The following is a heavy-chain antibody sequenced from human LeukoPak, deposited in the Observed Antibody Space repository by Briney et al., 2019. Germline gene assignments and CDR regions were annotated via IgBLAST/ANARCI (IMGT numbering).Heavy chain of an antibody. CDR3: ATSNVEMATMASY. CDR1: GYTLTELS. D-gene: IGHD5-24*01. CDR2: FDPEDGET. J-gene: IGHJ4*02. V-gene: IGHV1-24*01. Sequence: ASVKVSCKVSGYTLTELSMHWVRQAPGKGLEWMGGFDPEDGETIYAQKFQGRVTMTEDTSTDTAYMELRSLRSDDTAVYYCATSNVEMATMASYWGQGTLVTVSS.